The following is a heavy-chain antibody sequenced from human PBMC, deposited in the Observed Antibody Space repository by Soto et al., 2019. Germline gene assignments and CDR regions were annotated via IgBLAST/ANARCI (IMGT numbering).Heavy chain of an antibody. D-gene: IGHD3-16*01. CDR3: ARLALRMATIRLNFDY. V-gene: IGHV4-39*01. J-gene: IGHJ4*02. Sequence: SETLSLTCXVSGDSISSESYYWGWIRQPPGKGLEWIGNLYHNGNTYYNPSLKSRVTISADTSKNQLSLEVTSVTAADTAVYYCARLALRMATIRLNFDYWGQGTQVTVSS. CDR1: GDSISSESYY. CDR2: LYHNGNT.